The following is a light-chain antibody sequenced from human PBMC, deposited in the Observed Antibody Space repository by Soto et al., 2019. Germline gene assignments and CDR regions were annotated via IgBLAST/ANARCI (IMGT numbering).Light chain of an antibody. J-gene: IGKJ2*01. Sequence: IQLTQSPSSLSASVGDRVTITCRASQGISSYLAWYQQKPGKAPKLLIYAASTLQSGVTSRFSGSGSGTDFTLTISSLQPEDFATYYCQQLHSYPRTFGQGTKLEIK. CDR3: QQLHSYPRT. CDR2: AAS. CDR1: QGISSY. V-gene: IGKV1-9*01.